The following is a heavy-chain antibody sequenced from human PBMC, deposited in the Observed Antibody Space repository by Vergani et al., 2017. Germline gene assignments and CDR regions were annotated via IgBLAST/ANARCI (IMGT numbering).Heavy chain of an antibody. V-gene: IGHV1-69*04. J-gene: IGHJ6*02. D-gene: IGHD3-3*01. Sequence: QVQLVQSGAEVKKPGASVKVSCKASGGTFSSYAISWVRQAPGQGLEWMGRIIPILGIANYAQKFQGRVTITAGKSTSTAYMELSSLRSEDTAVYYCARDKYDFWSGYQYYYYGMDVWGQGTTVTVSS. CDR3: ARDKYDFWSGYQYYYYGMDV. CDR2: IIPILGIA. CDR1: GGTFSSYA.